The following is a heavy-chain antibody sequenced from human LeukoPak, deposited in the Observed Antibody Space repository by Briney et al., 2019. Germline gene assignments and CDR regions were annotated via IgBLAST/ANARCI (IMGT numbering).Heavy chain of an antibody. V-gene: IGHV3-7*01. CDR2: INQDGTEK. Sequence: PGGSLRLSCAASGLSFTTYWMSWVRQAQGKGLEWVANINQDGTEKYYVDSVKGRFTISRDNGKNSLYLQMNSPRVEDTAVYYCAKLAKYFYGAETFFFFEHWGQGTPVTASS. CDR1: GLSFTTYW. J-gene: IGHJ4*02. CDR3: AKLAKYFYGAETFFFFEH. D-gene: IGHD3-10*01.